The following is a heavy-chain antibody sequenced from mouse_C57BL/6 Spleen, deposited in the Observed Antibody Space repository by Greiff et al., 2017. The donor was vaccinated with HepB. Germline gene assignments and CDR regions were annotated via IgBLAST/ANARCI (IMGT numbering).Heavy chain of an antibody. J-gene: IGHJ2*01. Sequence: LVESGAELVRPGTSVKVSCKASGYAFTNYLIEWVKQRPGQGLEWIGVINPGSGGTNYNEKFKGKATLTADKSSSTAYMQLSSLTSEDSAVYFCARYPHFDYWGQGTTLTVSS. CDR2: INPGSGGT. V-gene: IGHV1-54*01. CDR3: ARYPHFDY. CDR1: GYAFTNYL.